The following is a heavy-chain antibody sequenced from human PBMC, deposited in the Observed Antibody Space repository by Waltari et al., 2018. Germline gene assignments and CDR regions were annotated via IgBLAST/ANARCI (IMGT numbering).Heavy chain of an antibody. D-gene: IGHD1-7*01. CDR3: ARKDFTGTTSWLDA. CDR1: HFTFSNSG. CDR2: ISNSGGDT. J-gene: IGHJ5*02. Sequence: EVQLLESGGDLVQPGGSLRLSCSGSHFTFSNSGMTWVRKAPGKGLDWVSGISNSGGDTYYADSVEGRFFISRDNSKNIVYLQMDSLRAEDTAVYYCARKDFTGTTSWLDAWGQGTLVTVAS. V-gene: IGHV3-23*01.